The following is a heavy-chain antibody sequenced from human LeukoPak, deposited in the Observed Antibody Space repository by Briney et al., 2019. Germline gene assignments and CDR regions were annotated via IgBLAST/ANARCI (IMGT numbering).Heavy chain of an antibody. CDR1: GLTFSNYA. D-gene: IGHD4-17*01. CDR2: ISGSGGST. CDR3: AIGGTATPDY. J-gene: IGHJ4*02. Sequence: GGSLRLSCAASGLTFSNYAMSWVRQAPGKGLEWGSGISGSGGSTYYADSVKGRFTISRDNSKNTVYLQMNSLTSDDTAVYYCAIGGTATPDYWGQGTLVTVSS. V-gene: IGHV3-23*01.